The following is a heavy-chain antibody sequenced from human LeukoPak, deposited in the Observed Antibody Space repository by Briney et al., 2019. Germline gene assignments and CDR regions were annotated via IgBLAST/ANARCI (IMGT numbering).Heavy chain of an antibody. CDR2: IYYTGAT. J-gene: IGHJ5*02. CDR3: ARVQIVVVLSGSRAQNWFDP. CDR1: GDSVKSGSFY. D-gene: IGHD3-9*01. V-gene: IGHV4-61*01. Sequence: PSETLSLTCDVSGDSVKSGSFYWSWVRQTPRDELEWLGNIYYTGATSYNPSLQSRISMSIATSKNQFSLTLTSVTPADTALYFCARVQIVVVLSGSRAQNWFDPWGKGTQVIVSS.